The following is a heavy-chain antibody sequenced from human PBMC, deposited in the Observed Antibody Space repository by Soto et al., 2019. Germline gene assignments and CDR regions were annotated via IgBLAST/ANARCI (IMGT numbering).Heavy chain of an antibody. V-gene: IGHV4-59*08. CDR2: IYYSGST. D-gene: IGHD3-9*01. Sequence: PSETLSLTCTVSGGSISSYYWSWIRQPPGKGLEWIGYIYYSGSTNYNPSLKSRVTISVDTSKNQFSLKLSSVTAADTAVYYCVTLEYYDILTGYYLDCWGQGTLVTVSS. CDR1: GGSISSYY. J-gene: IGHJ4*02. CDR3: VTLEYYDILTGYYLDC.